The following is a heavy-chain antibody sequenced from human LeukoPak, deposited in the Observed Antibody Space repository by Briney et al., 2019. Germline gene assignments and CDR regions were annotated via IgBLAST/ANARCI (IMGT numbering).Heavy chain of an antibody. CDR2: ISGSGGST. J-gene: IGHJ6*02. CDR1: GFTFSSYA. D-gene: IGHD3-3*01. V-gene: IGHV3-23*01. Sequence: PGGSLRLSCEASGFTFSSYAMSWVRQAPGKGLEWVSAISGSGGSTYYADSVKGRFTISRDNSKNTLYLQMNSLRAEDTAVYYCAKVPYDFWSGFPHWYYYGMDVWGQGTTVTVSS. CDR3: AKVPYDFWSGFPHWYYYGMDV.